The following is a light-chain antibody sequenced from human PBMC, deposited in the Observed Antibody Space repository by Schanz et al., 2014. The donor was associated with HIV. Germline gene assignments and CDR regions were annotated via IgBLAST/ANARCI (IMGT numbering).Light chain of an antibody. CDR3: AAWDDSLNGVV. J-gene: IGLJ3*02. CDR1: SSNIGTNT. Sequence: QLVLTQPPSASETPGQRVNMSCSGSSSNIGTNTVNWYQQLPGTAPKLLIYSNNRRPSGVPDRFSGSKSGTSASLAISGLQSEDEADYYCAAWDDSLNGVVFGGGTKLTVL. V-gene: IGLV1-44*01. CDR2: SNN.